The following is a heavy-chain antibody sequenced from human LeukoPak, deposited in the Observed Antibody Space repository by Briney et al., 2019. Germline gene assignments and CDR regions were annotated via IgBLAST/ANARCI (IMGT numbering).Heavy chain of an antibody. Sequence: SETLSLTCTVPGGSISSYYWSWIRQPPGKGLEGIGYIYYSGSTNYNPSLKSRVTISVDTSKNQFSLKLSSVTAADTAVYYCARGYYDFWSGYTYYYYYMDVWGKGTTVTVSS. CDR3: ARGYYDFWSGYTYYYYYMDV. V-gene: IGHV4-59*01. J-gene: IGHJ6*03. CDR1: GGSISSYY. CDR2: IYYSGST. D-gene: IGHD3-3*01.